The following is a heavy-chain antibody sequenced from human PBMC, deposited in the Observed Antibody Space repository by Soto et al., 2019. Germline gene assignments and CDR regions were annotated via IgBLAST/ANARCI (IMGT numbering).Heavy chain of an antibody. J-gene: IGHJ4*02. CDR3: VRAYRHTAMVPDY. Sequence: QVQLVESGGGVVQPGRSLRLSCAASGFTFSSYAMHWVRQAPGKGLEWVAVISYDGSNKYYADSVKGRFTISRDNSKNTLYLQMNSLRAEDTAVYYCVRAYRHTAMVPDYWGQGTLVTVSP. CDR2: ISYDGSNK. CDR1: GFTFSSYA. V-gene: IGHV3-30-3*01. D-gene: IGHD5-18*01.